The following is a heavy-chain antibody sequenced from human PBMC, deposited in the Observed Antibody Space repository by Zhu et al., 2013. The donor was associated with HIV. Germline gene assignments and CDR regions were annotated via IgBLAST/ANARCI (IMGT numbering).Heavy chain of an antibody. J-gene: IGHJ4*02. CDR2: IYHSGST. Sequence: QVQLQESGPGLVKPSGALSLTCAVSGGSISSSNWWSWVRQPPGKGLEWIGEIYHSGSTNYNPSLKSRVTISVDKSKNQFSLKLSSVTAADTAVYYCATLLGYYYDSSGHDYWGQGTLGHRSPQ. CDR1: GGSISSSNW. V-gene: IGHV4-4*02. D-gene: IGHD3-22*01. CDR3: ATLLGYYYDSSGHDY.